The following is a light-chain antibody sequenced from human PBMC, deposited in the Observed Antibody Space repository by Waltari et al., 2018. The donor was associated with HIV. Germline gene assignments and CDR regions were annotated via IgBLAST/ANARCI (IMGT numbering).Light chain of an antibody. CDR1: SSDVGGYKY. J-gene: IGLJ3*02. V-gene: IGLV2-14*01. Sequence: QPALTQPASVSGSPGQSITISCTGTSSDVGGYKYVSWYQQHPGKAPKLIIYEVSNRPSGVSNRFSGSKSGNMASLTISGLQAEDEADYYCSSYTSSSTLVFGGGTKLTVL. CDR3: SSYTSSSTLV. CDR2: EVS.